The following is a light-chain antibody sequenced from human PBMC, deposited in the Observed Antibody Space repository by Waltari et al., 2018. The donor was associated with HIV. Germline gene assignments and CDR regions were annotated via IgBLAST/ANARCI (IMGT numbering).Light chain of an antibody. CDR2: DAS. CDR1: QSVPTF. Sequence: EVVLTQSPATLSLSPGERATLSCRASQSVPTFLAWYQHRPGQAPRLLIYDASNRATGIPVRFSGSGSGTDFTLTISSLESEDFAIYYCQQRVHWPLTFGGGTKVEIK. J-gene: IGKJ4*01. CDR3: QQRVHWPLT. V-gene: IGKV3-11*01.